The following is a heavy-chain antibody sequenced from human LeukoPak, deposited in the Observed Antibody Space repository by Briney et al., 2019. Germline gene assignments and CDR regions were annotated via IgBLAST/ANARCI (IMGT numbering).Heavy chain of an antibody. CDR3: ARVEGGSGWYYFDY. CDR1: GGSIISGDYY. D-gene: IGHD6-19*01. V-gene: IGHV4-30-4*01. Sequence: SQTLSLTCTVSGGSIISGDYYWSWIRQPPGKGLECIGYIYYSGSTYYNPSLKSRVTISVDTSKNQFSLKLSSVTAADTAVYYCARVEGGSGWYYFDYWGHGTLVTVSS. CDR2: IYYSGST. J-gene: IGHJ4*01.